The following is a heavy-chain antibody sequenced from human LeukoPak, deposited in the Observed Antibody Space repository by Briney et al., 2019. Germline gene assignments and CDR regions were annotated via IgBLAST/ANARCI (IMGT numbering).Heavy chain of an antibody. CDR1: GFTFSSYS. CDR2: ISSSTSYI. Sequence: PGGSLRLSCAASGFTFSSYSMNWVRQAPGKGLEWVSSISSSTSYIYYADSVKGRFTISKDNAKNSLYLQMNSLRAEDTAVYYCARAGGSTVSHSDYWGQGTLVTVSS. D-gene: IGHD4-17*01. CDR3: ARAGGSTVSHSDY. V-gene: IGHV3-21*01. J-gene: IGHJ4*02.